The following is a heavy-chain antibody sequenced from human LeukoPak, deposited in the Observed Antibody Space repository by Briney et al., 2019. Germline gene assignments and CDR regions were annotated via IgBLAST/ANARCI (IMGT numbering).Heavy chain of an antibody. Sequence: PGGSLRLSCAASGFTFSSYVMHWVRQAPGKGLEWVSFISSGGGDMYYADSVKGRFTSSRDNTKKSLYLQMDSLRVEDTGVYFCARGIASTRWEDYRLDSWGQGTLVTVSS. J-gene: IGHJ5*02. D-gene: IGHD1-26*01. V-gene: IGHV3-21*01. CDR2: ISSGGGDM. CDR1: GFTFSSYV. CDR3: ARGIASTRWEDYRLDS.